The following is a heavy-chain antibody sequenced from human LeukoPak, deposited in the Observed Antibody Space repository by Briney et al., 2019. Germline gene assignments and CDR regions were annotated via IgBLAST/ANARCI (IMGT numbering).Heavy chain of an antibody. CDR3: ARTGSSSWYKWFDP. D-gene: IGHD6-13*01. J-gene: IGHJ5*02. V-gene: IGHV4-34*01. Sequence: IPSETLSLTCAVYGGSFRGYYWSWIRQPPGKGLEWVGEINHSGSTNYNPSLKSRVTISVDTSKNQFSLKLSSVTAADTAVYYCARTGSSSWYKWFDPWGQGTLVTVSS. CDR2: INHSGST. CDR1: GGSFRGYY.